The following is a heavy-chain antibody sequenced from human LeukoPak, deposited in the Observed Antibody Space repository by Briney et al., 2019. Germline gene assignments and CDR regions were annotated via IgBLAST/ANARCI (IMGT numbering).Heavy chain of an antibody. V-gene: IGHV3-66*01. CDR3: AREKGTSWHDAYDI. Sequence: GGSLRLSCAASGFIVSNNCMSWVRQAPGEGLEWVSVIYVGGNTYYADSVKDRFTISRDNSKNTVNLEMNSLRVEDTAVYYCAREKGTSWHDAYDIWGQGTMVIVSS. J-gene: IGHJ3*02. CDR1: GFIVSNNC. CDR2: IYVGGNT. D-gene: IGHD6-13*01.